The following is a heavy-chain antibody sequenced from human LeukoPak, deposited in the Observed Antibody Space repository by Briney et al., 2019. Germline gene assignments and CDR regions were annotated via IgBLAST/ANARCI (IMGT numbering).Heavy chain of an antibody. V-gene: IGHV3-49*04. CDR2: IQAKAYGGAT. D-gene: IGHD2-2*01. Sequence: PGRSLRLSCSTSGFTFGDYAMSWVRQAPRKGLEWVGFIQAKAYGGATKYAAAVNGRFSISRDDSQSIANLQMNDLKTEDTAVYYCTRAPHPRCSSSGRYLDYWGQGTLVTVSS. CDR1: GFTFGDYA. CDR3: TRAPHPRCSSSGRYLDY. J-gene: IGHJ4*02.